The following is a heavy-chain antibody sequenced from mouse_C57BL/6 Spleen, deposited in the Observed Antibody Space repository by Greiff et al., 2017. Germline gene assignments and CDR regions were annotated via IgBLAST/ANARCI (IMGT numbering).Heavy chain of an antibody. D-gene: IGHD2-4*01. V-gene: IGHV6-3*01. CDR3: TRVYYDYDGYFDY. J-gene: IGHJ2*01. CDR2: IRLKSDNYAT. CDR1: GFTFSNYW. Sequence: EVKLVESGGGLVQPGGSMKLSCVASGFTFSNYWMNWVRQSPEKGLEWVAQIRLKSDNYATHYAESVKGRFTISRDDSKSSVYLQMNNLRAEDTGIYYCTRVYYDYDGYFDYWGQGTTLTVSS.